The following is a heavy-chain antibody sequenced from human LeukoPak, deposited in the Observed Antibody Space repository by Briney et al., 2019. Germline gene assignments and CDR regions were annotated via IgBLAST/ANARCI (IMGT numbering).Heavy chain of an antibody. CDR2: IRRDGTVE. D-gene: IGHD3-22*01. Sequence: GQSLRLSCAASGFTFSSYWMTWDRQAPGKVLEWVANIRRDGTVEYYVDSVKGRFTISRDNTKNSLYLQMNSLRDEDTAVYYCARDSNPQSSGYYFDAFDMWGQGTMVTVSS. CDR1: GFTFSSYW. CDR3: ARDSNPQSSGYYFDAFDM. J-gene: IGHJ3*02. V-gene: IGHV3-7*01.